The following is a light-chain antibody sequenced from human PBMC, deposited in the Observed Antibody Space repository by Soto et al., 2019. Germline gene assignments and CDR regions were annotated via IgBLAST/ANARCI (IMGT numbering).Light chain of an antibody. V-gene: IGKV3-20*01. CDR1: QSVSSSY. CDR3: QQYDNSPWT. CDR2: GAS. Sequence: EIVLTQSPGTLSLSPGERATLSCRASQSVSSSYLAWYQQKPGQAPRLLIYGASRRATGIPDRFSGSGSGTDFTLTISRLEPEDFAVYYWQQYDNSPWTFGQGTKVEIK. J-gene: IGKJ1*01.